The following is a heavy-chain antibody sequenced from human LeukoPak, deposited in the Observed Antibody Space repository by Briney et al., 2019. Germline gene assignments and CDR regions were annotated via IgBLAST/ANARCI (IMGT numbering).Heavy chain of an antibody. CDR3: ARHNYYYDSSGYHNWFDP. Sequence: PSETLSLTCTVSGGSISSYYWSWIRQPPGKGLEWIGYIYYSGSTNYNPSLKSRVTISVDTSKNQFSLKLSSVTAADTAVYYCARHNYYYDSSGYHNWFDPWGQGTLVTVSS. V-gene: IGHV4-59*08. CDR2: IYYSGST. J-gene: IGHJ5*02. CDR1: GGSISSYY. D-gene: IGHD3-22*01.